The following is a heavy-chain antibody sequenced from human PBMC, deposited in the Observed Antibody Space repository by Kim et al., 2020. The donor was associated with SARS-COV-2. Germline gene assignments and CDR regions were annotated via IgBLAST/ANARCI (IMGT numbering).Heavy chain of an antibody. CDR3: AKEGGFNQNWFDP. J-gene: IGHJ5*02. Sequence: YADAGKGRFTISRDNSKNTLYLQMNSLRAEDTAVYYCAKEGGFNQNWFDPWGQGTLVTVSS. D-gene: IGHD3-16*01. V-gene: IGHV3-30*02.